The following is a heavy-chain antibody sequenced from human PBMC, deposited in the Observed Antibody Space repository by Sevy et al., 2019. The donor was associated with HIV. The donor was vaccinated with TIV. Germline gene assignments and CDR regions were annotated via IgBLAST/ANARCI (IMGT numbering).Heavy chain of an antibody. CDR2: ISGSGSYI. V-gene: IGHV3-21*01. CDR3: VREAANVRYFDY. Sequence: GSLRLSCAASGFAFSTYSMNWVRQAPGKGLEGVSSISGSGSYIYYADSVQGRVAISRDNAKSSLYLQMNSLRAEDTAVYYCVREAANVRYFDYWGQGTLVTVSS. D-gene: IGHD3-10*02. CDR1: GFAFSTYS. J-gene: IGHJ4*02.